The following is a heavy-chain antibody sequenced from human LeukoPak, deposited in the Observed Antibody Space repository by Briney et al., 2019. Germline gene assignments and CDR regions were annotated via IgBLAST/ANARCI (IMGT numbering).Heavy chain of an antibody. V-gene: IGHV3-48*03. CDR1: GFTLSTYE. CDR2: ISSSDSAT. CDR3: ARDVSSSTRAFDI. Sequence: GGSLRLSCAASGFTLSTYEMTWVRQAPGKGLEWVSFISSSDSATFYADSVRGRFTIFRNTAKNSLYLQMNNLRGEDTAVYYCARDVSSSTRAFDIGGQGTMVAV. J-gene: IGHJ3*02. D-gene: IGHD2-15*01.